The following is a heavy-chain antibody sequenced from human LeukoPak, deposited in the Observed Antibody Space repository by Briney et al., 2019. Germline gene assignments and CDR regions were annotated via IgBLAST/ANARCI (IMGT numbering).Heavy chain of an antibody. Sequence: GGSLRLSCAASGFTFSDNWMHWVRQAPGKGLVWVSRISPDGSDTVYADSVKGRFTVSRDNSKNTLYLQMNSLRAEDTAVYYCAKDWNYDSSGYAFDIWGQGTMVTVSS. CDR3: AKDWNYDSSGYAFDI. J-gene: IGHJ3*02. V-gene: IGHV3-74*01. CDR2: ISPDGSDT. D-gene: IGHD3-22*01. CDR1: GFTFSDNW.